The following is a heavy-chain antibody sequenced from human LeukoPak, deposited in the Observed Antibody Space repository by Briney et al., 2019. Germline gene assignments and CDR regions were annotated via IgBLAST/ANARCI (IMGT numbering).Heavy chain of an antibody. CDR2: TKQDGSEK. CDR3: RCSGQRNPGWYVDL. CDR1: GFTFSRYW. D-gene: IGHD2-15*01. Sequence: GGSLRLSCAASGFTFSRYWMSWVRQAPGKGLEWVANTKQDGSEKYYVDSVKGRFTISRDNAKNSLYLQMNSLRAEDTAVYYCRCSGQRNPGWYVDLWGRGTLVTVSS. J-gene: IGHJ2*01. V-gene: IGHV3-7*02.